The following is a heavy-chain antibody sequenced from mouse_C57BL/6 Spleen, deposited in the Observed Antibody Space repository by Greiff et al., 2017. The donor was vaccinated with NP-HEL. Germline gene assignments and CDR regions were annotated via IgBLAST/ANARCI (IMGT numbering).Heavy chain of an antibody. Sequence: QVQLKQPGAELVMPGASVKLSCKASGYTFTSYWMHWVKQRPGQGLEWIGEIDPSDSYTNYNQKFKGKSTLTVDKSSSTAYMQLSSLTSEDSAVYYCARGGGLSMDYWGQGTSVTVSS. J-gene: IGHJ4*01. CDR3: ARGGGLSMDY. CDR1: GYTFTSYW. V-gene: IGHV1-69*01. CDR2: IDPSDSYT. D-gene: IGHD3-3*01.